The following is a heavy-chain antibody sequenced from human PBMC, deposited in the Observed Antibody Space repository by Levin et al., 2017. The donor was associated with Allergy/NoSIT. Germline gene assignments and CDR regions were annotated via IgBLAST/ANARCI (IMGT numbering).Heavy chain of an antibody. CDR3: AKVYDFWSGYYTAHYYYAMDV. V-gene: IGHV3-23*01. Sequence: PSETLSLTCAASGFTFSSYAMSWVRQAPGKGLEWVSGITGSGGSTYYEDSVKGRFTISRDNSKNTLYLQMNSLRAEDTAVYFCAKVYDFWSGYYTAHYYYAMDVWGQGTTVTVSS. CDR1: GFTFSSYA. CDR2: ITGSGGST. D-gene: IGHD3-3*01. J-gene: IGHJ6*02.